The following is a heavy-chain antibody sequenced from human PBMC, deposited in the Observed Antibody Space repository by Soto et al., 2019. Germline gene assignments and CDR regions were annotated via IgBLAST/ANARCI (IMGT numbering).Heavy chain of an antibody. V-gene: IGHV4-30-4*01. CDR2: IYYSGST. D-gene: IGHD2-15*01. CDR3: ARGYCSGGSCAYYYYYGMDV. J-gene: IGHJ6*02. Sequence: QVQLQESGPGLVKPSQTLSLTCTVSGGSITSGDYYWSWIRQPPGKGLEWIGYIYYSGSTYYNPSLKSRVNISVDTSKKQFSLKLSSVTAADTAVYYCARGYCSGGSCAYYYYYGMDVWGQGTTVTVSS. CDR1: GGSITSGDYY.